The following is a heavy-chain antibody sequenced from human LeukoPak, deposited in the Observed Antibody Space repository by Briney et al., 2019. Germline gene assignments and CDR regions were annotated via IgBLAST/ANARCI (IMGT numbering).Heavy chain of an antibody. CDR2: ISGGGGST. CDR1: GFTFSSYA. D-gene: IGHD5-18*01. CDR3: AKDTGYSYGTFDY. J-gene: IGHJ4*02. Sequence: GGSLRLSCAASGFTFSSYAMSWVRQAPGKGLEWVSAISGGGGSTYYADSVKGRFTISRDNSKNTLYLQMNSLRAEDTAVYYCAKDTGYSYGTFDYWGQGTLVTVSS. V-gene: IGHV3-23*01.